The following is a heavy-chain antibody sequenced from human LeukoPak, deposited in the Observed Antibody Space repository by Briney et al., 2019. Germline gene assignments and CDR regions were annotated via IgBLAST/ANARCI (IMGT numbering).Heavy chain of an antibody. V-gene: IGHV3-74*01. CDR1: GFTFSSYW. CDR3: ARESGGGGQGFDY. J-gene: IGHJ4*02. Sequence: GGSLRLSCAASGFTFSSYWMHWVRQTPGKGLVWVSRIDSDGSNTRYADSVKGLFTISRDNAKNTLYLQMNSLRVEDTAVYYCARESGGGGQGFDYWGQGTLVTVSS. D-gene: IGHD2-15*01. CDR2: IDSDGSNT.